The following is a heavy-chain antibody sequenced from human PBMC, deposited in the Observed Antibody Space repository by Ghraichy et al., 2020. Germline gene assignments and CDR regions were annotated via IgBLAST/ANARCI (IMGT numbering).Heavy chain of an antibody. V-gene: IGHV3-21*01. J-gene: IGHJ5*02. Sequence: GESLNISCAASGFTFSSYSMNWVRQAPGKGLEWVSSISSSSSYIYYADSVKGRFTISRDNAKNSLYLQMNSLRAEDTAVYYCARVIAAAGTDFDPWGQGTLVTVSS. CDR1: GFTFSSYS. D-gene: IGHD6-13*01. CDR2: ISSSSSYI. CDR3: ARVIAAAGTDFDP.